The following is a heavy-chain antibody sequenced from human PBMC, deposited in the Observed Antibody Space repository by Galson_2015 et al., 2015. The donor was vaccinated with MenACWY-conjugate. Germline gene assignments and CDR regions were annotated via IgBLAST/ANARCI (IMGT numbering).Heavy chain of an antibody. Sequence: SVKVSCKASGYTFTSYGISWVRQAPGQGLEWMGWISAYNGNTNYAQKFQGRVTMTRDTSTSTVYMELSSLRSEDTAVYYCARDRIALGPWGQGTLVTVSS. V-gene: IGHV1-18*04. D-gene: IGHD6-19*01. CDR2: ISAYNGNT. CDR1: GYTFTSYG. CDR3: ARDRIALGP. J-gene: IGHJ5*02.